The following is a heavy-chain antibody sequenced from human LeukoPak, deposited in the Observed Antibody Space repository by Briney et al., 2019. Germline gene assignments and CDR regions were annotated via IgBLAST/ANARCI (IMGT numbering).Heavy chain of an antibody. D-gene: IGHD4-23*01. Sequence: SETLSLTCAVYGGSFSGYYWSWIRQPPGKGLEWVGEINHSGSTNYNPSLKSRVTISVDTSKNQFSLKLSSVTAADTAVYYCARGRFLSVDWFDPWGQGTLVTVSS. CDR2: INHSGST. J-gene: IGHJ5*02. CDR1: GGSFSGYY. V-gene: IGHV4-34*01. CDR3: ARGRFLSVDWFDP.